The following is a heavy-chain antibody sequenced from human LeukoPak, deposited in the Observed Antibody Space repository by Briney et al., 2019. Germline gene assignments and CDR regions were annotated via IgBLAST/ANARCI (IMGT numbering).Heavy chain of an antibody. V-gene: IGHV3-30-3*01. CDR2: ISYDGSNK. J-gene: IGHJ5*02. Sequence: GRSQRLSCAASGFTFSSYAMHWVRQAPGKGLEWVAVISYDGSNKYYADSVKGRFTISRDNSKNTLYLQMNSLRAEDTAVYYCAKGGIVGAILLGTWGQGTLVTVSS. CDR1: GFTFSSYA. D-gene: IGHD1-26*01. CDR3: AKGGIVGAILLGT.